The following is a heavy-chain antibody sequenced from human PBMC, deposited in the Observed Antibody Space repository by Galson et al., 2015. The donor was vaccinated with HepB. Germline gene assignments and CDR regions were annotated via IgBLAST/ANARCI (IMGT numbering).Heavy chain of an antibody. CDR1: GFTVSSNY. CDR3: ASPMDYGDFYFDY. CDR2: IYSGGST. V-gene: IGHV3-66*01. D-gene: IGHD4-17*01. J-gene: IGHJ4*02. Sequence: SLRLSCAASGFTVSSNYMSWVRQAPGKGLEWVSVIYSGGSTYYADSVKGRFTISRDNSKNTLYLQMNSLRAEDTAVYYCASPMDYGDFYFDYWGQGTLVTVSS.